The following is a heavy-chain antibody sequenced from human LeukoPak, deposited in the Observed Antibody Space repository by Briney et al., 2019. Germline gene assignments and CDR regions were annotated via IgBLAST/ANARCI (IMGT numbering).Heavy chain of an antibody. J-gene: IGHJ3*02. CDR1: GFTFSSYA. CDR2: IRYDGSNK. D-gene: IGHD4-17*01. V-gene: IGHV3-30*02. CDR3: AKDGAADYGDFLDAFDI. Sequence: GGSLRLSCAASGFTFSSYAMSWVRQAPGKGLEWVAFIRYDGSNKYYADSVKGRFTISRDNSKNTLYLQMNSLRAEDTAVYYCAKDGAADYGDFLDAFDIWGQGTMVTVSS.